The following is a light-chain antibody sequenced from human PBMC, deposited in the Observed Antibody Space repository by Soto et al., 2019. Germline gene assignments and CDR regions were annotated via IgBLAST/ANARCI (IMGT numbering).Light chain of an antibody. J-gene: IGKJ2*01. CDR3: QQSYSAPYT. CDR2: AAS. CDR1: QSIYSS. Sequence: DIQMTQSPSSLSASVGDRVTITCRASQSIYSSLNWYHQKPGKAPKLMIYAASNLQSGVPSRFSASGSGTAFSLSTSSLQPEDFATYYCQQSYSAPYTFGQGTKLEI. V-gene: IGKV1-39*01.